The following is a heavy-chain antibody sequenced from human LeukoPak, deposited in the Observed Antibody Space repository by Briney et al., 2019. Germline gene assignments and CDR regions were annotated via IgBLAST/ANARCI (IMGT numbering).Heavy chain of an antibody. J-gene: IGHJ6*03. Sequence: GGSLRLSCAASGFTFSSYAMHWVRQAPGKGLEWVAVISYDGSNKYYADSVKGRFTISRDNAKNSLYLQMNSLRAEDTAVYYCARDRWFGRNYMDVCGKGTTVTISS. CDR3: ARDRWFGRNYMDV. CDR2: ISYDGSNK. D-gene: IGHD3-10*01. V-gene: IGHV3-30*04. CDR1: GFTFSSYA.